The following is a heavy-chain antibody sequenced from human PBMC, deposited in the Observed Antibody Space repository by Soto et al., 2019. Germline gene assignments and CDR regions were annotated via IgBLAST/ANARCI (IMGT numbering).Heavy chain of an antibody. CDR2: FDPEDGET. D-gene: IGHD3-22*01. J-gene: IGHJ4*02. CDR3: ATPKSSQYYYDSSGYYRTRPFDY. CDR1: GDTRTELS. V-gene: IGHV1-24*01. Sequence: ASVNFSCSVSGDTRTELSMHWVRQAPGKGLEWMGGFDPEDGETIYAQKFQGRVTMTEDTSTDTAYMELSSLRSEDTAVYYCATPKSSQYYYDSSGYYRTRPFDYWGQGTLVTVSS.